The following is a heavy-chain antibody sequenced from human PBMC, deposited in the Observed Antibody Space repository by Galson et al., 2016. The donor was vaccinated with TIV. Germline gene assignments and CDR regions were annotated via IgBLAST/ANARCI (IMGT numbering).Heavy chain of an antibody. CDR1: GFTFSTYE. J-gene: IGHJ4*02. CDR3: ARSYDSSGTRGRFDH. CDR2: TTAGSTI. D-gene: IGHD3-22*01. Sequence: SLRLSCAASGFTFSTYEMSWVRQAPGKGLEWVFTTAGSTIYSADSLKGRFTISRDNAKNSLYLQMNSLRAEDTAVYYCARSYDSSGTRGRFDHWGQGTLVTVSS. V-gene: IGHV3-48*03.